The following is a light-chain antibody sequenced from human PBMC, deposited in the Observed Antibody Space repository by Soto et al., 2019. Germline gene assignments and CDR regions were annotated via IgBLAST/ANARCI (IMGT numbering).Light chain of an antibody. CDR3: QHRMNWPLT. CDR2: DAS. J-gene: IGKJ5*01. CDR1: QSVSSY. V-gene: IGKV3-11*01. Sequence: EIVLTQSPATLSLSPGERATLSCRASQSVSSYLAWYQQKPGQAPRLLIYDASNRATGIPARFSGSGSGTDFTLTISSLEPEDFAVYYCQHRMNWPLTFGQGTRLGIK.